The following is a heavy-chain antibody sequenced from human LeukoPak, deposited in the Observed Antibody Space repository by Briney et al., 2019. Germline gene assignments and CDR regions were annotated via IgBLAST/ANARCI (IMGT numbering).Heavy chain of an antibody. CDR3: ARDKSYYDSSAYYYFDY. D-gene: IGHD3-22*01. CDR1: GVSISSYY. CDR2: IYTSGST. V-gene: IGHV4-4*07. J-gene: IGHJ4*02. Sequence: SETLSLACAVSGVSISSYYWSWIRQPAGKGLEWIGRIYTSGSTNYNPSLKSRVTMSVDTSKNQFSLKLSSVTAADTAVYYCARDKSYYDSSAYYYFDYWGQGTLVTVSS.